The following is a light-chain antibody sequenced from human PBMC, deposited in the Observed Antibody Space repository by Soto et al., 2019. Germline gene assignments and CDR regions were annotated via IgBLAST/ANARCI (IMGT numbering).Light chain of an antibody. J-gene: IGKJ1*01. CDR2: LGS. Sequence: DIVMTQSPLSLPVTPGEPASISCRSSQSLLHSNGYNYLDWYLQKPGQSPQLLIYLGSNRASGVPDRFSGSGSGTDFTLKISRVEAEDVGLYHCMQALQAPPTLGQGTKVDIK. V-gene: IGKV2-28*01. CDR1: QSLLHSNGYNY. CDR3: MQALQAPPT.